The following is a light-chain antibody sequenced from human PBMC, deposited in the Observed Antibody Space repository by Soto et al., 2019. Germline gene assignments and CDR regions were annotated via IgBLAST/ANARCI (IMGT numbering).Light chain of an antibody. Sequence: IQLTQSPSSLSASVGDRVTITCRASQGISSWLAWYQQKPGKAPKLLIYQASSLENGVPSRFSGSGSGTEFSLTISSLQPDDFATYYCQQYSSHSTFGQGTKVDIK. CDR2: QAS. V-gene: IGKV1-5*03. CDR1: QGISSW. CDR3: QQYSSHST. J-gene: IGKJ1*01.